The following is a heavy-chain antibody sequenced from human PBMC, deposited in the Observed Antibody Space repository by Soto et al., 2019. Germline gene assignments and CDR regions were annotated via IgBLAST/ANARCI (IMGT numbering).Heavy chain of an antibody. CDR3: ARDHELRYFDWLFRAYYYYYGMDV. D-gene: IGHD3-9*01. CDR2: IIPILGIA. Sequence: ASVKVSCKASGGTFSSYTISWVRQAPGQGLEWMGRIIPILGIANYAQKFQGRVTITADKSTSTAYMELSSLRSEDTAVYYCARDHELRYFDWLFRAYYYYYGMDVWGQGTTVTVSS. CDR1: GGTFSSYT. J-gene: IGHJ6*02. V-gene: IGHV1-69*04.